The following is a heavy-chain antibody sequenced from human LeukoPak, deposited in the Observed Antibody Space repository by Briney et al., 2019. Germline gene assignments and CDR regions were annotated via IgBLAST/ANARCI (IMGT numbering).Heavy chain of an antibody. J-gene: IGHJ6*03. CDR3: AKGVATSSYYYYCMDV. CDR2: ISGSGGNT. CDR1: GFTFSSYA. Sequence: GGSLRLSCAASGFTFSSYAMSWVCQAPGKGLEWVSAISGSGGNTYYTDSVKGRFTISRDNSKNTLYLQMNSLRAEDTAIYYCAKGVATSSYYYYCMDVWGKGTTVTVSS. D-gene: IGHD5-12*01. V-gene: IGHV3-23*01.